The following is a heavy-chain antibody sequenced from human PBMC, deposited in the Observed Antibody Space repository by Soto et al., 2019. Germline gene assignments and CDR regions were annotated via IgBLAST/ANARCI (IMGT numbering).Heavy chain of an antibody. D-gene: IGHD2-8*01. CDR2: IYHSVST. CDR1: GYYISSGYY. J-gene: IGHJ4*02. V-gene: IGHV4-38-2*02. Sequence: SQTLSLTCTVSGYYISSGYYWGWLRQPPGNGLEWIGSIYHSVSTYYNPSLKSRVTISVDTSKNQFSLKLSSVTAADTAVYYCARIGVMYYPLVYWSQSTLVT. CDR3: ARIGVMYYPLVY.